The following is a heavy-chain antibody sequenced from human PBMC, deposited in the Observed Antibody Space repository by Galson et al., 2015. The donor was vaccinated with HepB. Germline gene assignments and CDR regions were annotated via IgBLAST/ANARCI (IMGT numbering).Heavy chain of an antibody. CDR1: GFMFSGHW. V-gene: IGHV3-7*03. Sequence: CLRLSCAASGFMFSGHWMNWVRQAPGKGLEWVAHIKEDGSIKHYVDSVTGRFTISRDNARNLLYLQMNGLRAEDTAVYFCARNRGYETFDYWGQGALVTVSS. CDR3: ARNRGYETFDY. J-gene: IGHJ4*02. CDR2: IKEDGSIK. D-gene: IGHD5-12*01.